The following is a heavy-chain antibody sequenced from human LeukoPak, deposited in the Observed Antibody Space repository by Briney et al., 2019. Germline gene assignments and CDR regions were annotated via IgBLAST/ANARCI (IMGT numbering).Heavy chain of an antibody. Sequence: SETLSLTCTVSGGSITTYYWSWLRQSPGRGLEWIGYIHHSVSPTYNPSLKSRVTISVDTSKNQFSLKVSSVTAADTTVYYCARDILMVGATHYFDYWGQGTLVTVSS. V-gene: IGHV4-59*01. D-gene: IGHD1-26*01. CDR1: GGSITTYY. CDR3: ARDILMVGATHYFDY. J-gene: IGHJ4*02. CDR2: IHHSVSP.